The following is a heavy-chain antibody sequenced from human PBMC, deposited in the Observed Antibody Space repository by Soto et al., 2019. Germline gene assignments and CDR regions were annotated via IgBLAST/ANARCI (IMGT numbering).Heavy chain of an antibody. CDR1: GFTFSSYA. V-gene: IGHV3-30-3*01. Sequence: LRLSCAASGFTFSSYAIHWVRQAPGKVLEWVAVISYDGSNKYYADSVKGRFTISRDNSKNTLYLQMNSLRAEDTAVYYCARDRSLDYWGQGTLVTVSS. J-gene: IGHJ4*02. CDR3: ARDRSLDY. CDR2: ISYDGSNK.